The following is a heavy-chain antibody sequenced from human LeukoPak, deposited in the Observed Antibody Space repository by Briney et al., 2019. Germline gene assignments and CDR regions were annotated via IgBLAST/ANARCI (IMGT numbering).Heavy chain of an antibody. Sequence: ASVKVSCKASGYTFTGYYMHWVRQAPGQGLEWMGWINPNSGGTNYAQKFQGRVTMTRDTSISTAYMELSRLRSDDTAVYYCARAEVYYDFWSGYYPGGGGGRAIDYWAREPWSPSPQ. CDR2: INPNSGGT. CDR3: ARAEVYYDFWSGYYPGGGGGRAIDY. J-gene: IGHJ4*02. V-gene: IGHV1-2*02. D-gene: IGHD3-3*01. CDR1: GYTFTGYY.